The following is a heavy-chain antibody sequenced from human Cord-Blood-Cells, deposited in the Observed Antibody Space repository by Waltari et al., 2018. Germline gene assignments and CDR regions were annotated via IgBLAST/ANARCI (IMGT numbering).Heavy chain of an antibody. J-gene: IGHJ4*02. Sequence: QITLKESGPTLVKPTQTLTLTCTFSGFSLSTSGVGVGWIRQPPGKALEWLALIYWNDDKRYSPSLKSRLTITKDTSKNQVVLTMTNMDPVDTATDYCAHSSSITIVGVVIVTTFDYWGQGTLVTVSS. V-gene: IGHV2-5*01. CDR2: IYWNDDK. D-gene: IGHD3-3*01. CDR3: AHSSSITIVGVVIVTTFDY. CDR1: GFSLSTSGVG.